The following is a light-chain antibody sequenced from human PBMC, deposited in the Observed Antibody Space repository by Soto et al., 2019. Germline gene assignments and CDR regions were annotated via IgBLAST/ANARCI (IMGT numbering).Light chain of an antibody. CDR2: GAS. Sequence: EIVMTQSPATLSVTLGDRATLSCRASQSVGSYLAWYQQKPGQAPRLLIYGASTKATGIPARFSGSGSETDFTLTICSLQSEDFAVYYCQQYDSWPPSYTFGQGTKLEIK. CDR3: QQYDSWPPSYT. V-gene: IGKV3-15*01. J-gene: IGKJ2*01. CDR1: QSVGSY.